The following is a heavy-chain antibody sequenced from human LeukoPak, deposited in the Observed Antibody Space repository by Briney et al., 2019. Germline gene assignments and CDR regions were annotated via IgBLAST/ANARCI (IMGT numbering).Heavy chain of an antibody. CDR3: ARDADPSGEFFDY. CDR1: GFIFRSYW. J-gene: IGHJ4*02. V-gene: IGHV3-7*01. CDR2: IKPDGSEI. Sequence: GGSLRLSCEASGFIFRSYWMSWVRQAPGKGLQWVANIKPDGSEIHYVDPVKGRFTISRDNAKSSLYLQMNSLRAEDTAVYYCARDADPSGEFFDYWGQGALVTVSS. D-gene: IGHD3-16*01.